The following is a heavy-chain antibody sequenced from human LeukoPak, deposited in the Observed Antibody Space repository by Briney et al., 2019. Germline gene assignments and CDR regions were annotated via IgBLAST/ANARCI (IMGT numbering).Heavy chain of an antibody. Sequence: GRSLRLSCAASGFTFSSYAMRWVRQAPGKGLEWVSVISYDGSNKYYADSVKGRFTISRDNSKNTLYLQMNSLRAEDTAVYYCARTYYYDSSGDPDYWGQGTLVTVSS. CDR1: GFTFSSYA. CDR3: ARTYYYDSSGDPDY. CDR2: ISYDGSNK. D-gene: IGHD3-22*01. V-gene: IGHV3-30-3*01. J-gene: IGHJ4*02.